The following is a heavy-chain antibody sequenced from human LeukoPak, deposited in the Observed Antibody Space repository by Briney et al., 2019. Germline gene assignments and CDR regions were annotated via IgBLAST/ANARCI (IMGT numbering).Heavy chain of an antibody. CDR3: VKSYCTSTSCPGGY. CDR2: ISSNGEST. CDR1: GFAFSSYA. V-gene: IGHV3-64D*06. J-gene: IGHJ4*02. Sequence: SGGSLRLSCSASGFAFSSYAMFWVRQAPGKGLEFISGISSNGESTYYADSVKGRTTISRDSSRNTLYLHMSSLRAEDTAMYYCVKSYCTSTSCPGGYWGRGTLVTVSS. D-gene: IGHD2-2*01.